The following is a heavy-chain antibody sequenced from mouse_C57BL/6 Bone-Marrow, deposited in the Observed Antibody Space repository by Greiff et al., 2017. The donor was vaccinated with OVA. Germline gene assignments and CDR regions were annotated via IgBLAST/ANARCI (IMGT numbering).Heavy chain of an antibody. CDR2: INPNNGGT. J-gene: IGHJ4*01. CDR3: ARSGSSWRRYYYAMDY. CDR1: GYTFTDYY. Sequence: VQLQQSGPELVKPGASVKISCKASGYTFTDYYMNWVKQSLGKSLEWIGDINPNNGGTSYNQKFKGKATLTVDKSSSTAYMELRSLTSEDSAVYYCARSGSSWRRYYYAMDYWGQGTSVTVSS. D-gene: IGHD1-1*01. V-gene: IGHV1-26*01.